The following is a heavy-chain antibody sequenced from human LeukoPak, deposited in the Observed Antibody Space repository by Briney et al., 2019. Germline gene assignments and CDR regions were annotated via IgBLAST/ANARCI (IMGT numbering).Heavy chain of an antibody. CDR3: ARGPGSSGGAYVGDY. Sequence: GGSLRLSCTASGFTFSYHWMHWVRQVPGKGLEWISRIDGGGSSTSYADSVKGRFSISGDNSKSTLYLQMSSLRAEDTAVYYCARGPGSSGGAYVGDYWGHGTLVTVSS. CDR1: GFTFSYHW. J-gene: IGHJ4*01. D-gene: IGHD3-22*01. V-gene: IGHV3-74*01. CDR2: IDGGGSST.